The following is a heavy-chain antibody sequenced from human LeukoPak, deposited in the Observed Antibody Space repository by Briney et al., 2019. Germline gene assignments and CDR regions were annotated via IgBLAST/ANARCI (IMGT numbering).Heavy chain of an antibody. CDR2: INHSGST. J-gene: IGHJ4*02. CDR1: GRSLSGHY. Sequence: PSQTLSLTCAVYGRSLSGHYWRWIRHPPGKGLGWIGEINHSGSTNNNPSLKSRVTISVDTSNIQFSLNVNSAADADTATYYCASHRGDTYGPYDYWGQGHLVTVT. D-gene: IGHD5-18*01. V-gene: IGHV4-34*01. CDR3: ASHRGDTYGPYDY.